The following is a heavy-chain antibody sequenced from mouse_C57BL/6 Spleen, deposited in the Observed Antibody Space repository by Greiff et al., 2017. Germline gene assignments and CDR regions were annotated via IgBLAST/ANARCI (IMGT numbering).Heavy chain of an antibody. Sequence: EVKVEESGGGLVKPGGSLKLSCAASGFTFSDYGMHWVRQAPEKGLEWVAYISSGSSTIYYADTVKGRFTISRDNAKNTLFLQMTSLRSEDTAMYYCARDDPWGFAYWGQGTLVTVSA. J-gene: IGHJ3*01. CDR1: GFTFSDYG. CDR3: ARDDPWGFAY. V-gene: IGHV5-17*01. CDR2: ISSGSSTI.